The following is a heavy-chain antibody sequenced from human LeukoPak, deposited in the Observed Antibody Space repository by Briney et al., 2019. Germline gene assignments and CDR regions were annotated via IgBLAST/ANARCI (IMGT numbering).Heavy chain of an antibody. CDR1: GFTISTYD. Sequence: GGSLRLSCAASGFTISTYDMSWVRQAPGKGLEWVSAISDSGRTTWYADSVKGRFTISRHNSKNTLYLQMNSLGAEDTAVYYCAREVGGSAFDIWGQGTMVTVSS. D-gene: IGHD3-16*01. CDR2: ISDSGRTT. V-gene: IGHV3-23*01. J-gene: IGHJ3*02. CDR3: AREVGGSAFDI.